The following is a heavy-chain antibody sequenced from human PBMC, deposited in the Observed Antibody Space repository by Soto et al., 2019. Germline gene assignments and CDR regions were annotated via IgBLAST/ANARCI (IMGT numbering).Heavy chain of an antibody. CDR1: GGSVSSGSYY. D-gene: IGHD3-10*01. CDR3: ARIRVRYFDY. V-gene: IGHV4-61*01. Sequence: PSETLSLTCTVSGGSVSSGSYYWSWIRQPPGKGLEWIGYIYYSGSTNYNPSLKGRVTISVDTSKNQFSLKLSSVTAADTAVYYCARIRVRYFDYWGQGTLVTVSS. CDR2: IYYSGST. J-gene: IGHJ4*02.